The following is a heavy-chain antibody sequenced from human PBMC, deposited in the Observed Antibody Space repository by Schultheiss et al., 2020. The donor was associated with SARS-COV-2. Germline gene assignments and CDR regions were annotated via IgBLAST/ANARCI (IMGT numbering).Heavy chain of an antibody. CDR1: GFTFSSYA. Sequence: SCAASGFTFSSYAMSWVRQAPGKGLEWVSAISGSGGSTYYADSVKGRFTISRDNSKNTLYLQMNSLRAEDTAVYYCAKDTGSSRWYDYWGQGTLVTVSS. CDR3: AKDTGSSRWYDY. J-gene: IGHJ4*02. D-gene: IGHD6-13*01. CDR2: ISGSGGST. V-gene: IGHV3-23*01.